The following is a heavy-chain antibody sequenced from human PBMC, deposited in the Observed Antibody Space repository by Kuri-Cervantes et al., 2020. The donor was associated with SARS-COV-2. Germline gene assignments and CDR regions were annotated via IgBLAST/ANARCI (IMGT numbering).Heavy chain of an antibody. CDR1: GFTFSSYA. Sequence: GGSLRLSCAASGFTFSSYAMLRVRQAPGKGLEWVAVISYDGSNKYYADSVKGRFTISRDNSKNTLYLQMNSLGAEDTAVYYCASFSSRARVDTAMVTGVWFGELLFSDAFDIWGQGTMVTVSS. D-gene: IGHD3-10*01. J-gene: IGHJ3*02. CDR3: ASFSSRARVDTAMVTGVWFGELLFSDAFDI. CDR2: ISYDGSNK. V-gene: IGHV3-30-3*01.